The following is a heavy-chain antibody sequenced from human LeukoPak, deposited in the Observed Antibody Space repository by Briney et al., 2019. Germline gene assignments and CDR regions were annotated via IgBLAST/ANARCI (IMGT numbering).Heavy chain of an antibody. V-gene: IGHV3-23*01. CDR3: AKISLSIPGAAGDY. CDR1: GFTFSSYA. D-gene: IGHD6-13*01. J-gene: IGHJ4*02. Sequence: GGSLRLSCAASGFTFSSYAMSWVRQAPGKGLEWVSAISGSGGSTYYADSVKGRFTISRDNSKNTLYLQMNSLRAEDTAVYYCAKISLSIPGAAGDYWGQGTLVTVSS. CDR2: ISGSGGST.